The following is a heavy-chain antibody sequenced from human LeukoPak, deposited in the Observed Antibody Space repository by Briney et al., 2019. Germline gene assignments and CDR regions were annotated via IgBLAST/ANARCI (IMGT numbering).Heavy chain of an antibody. J-gene: IGHJ3*02. Sequence: PGGSLRLSCVASGFRYSHYGMSWVRQAPGKGLEWVADIKQDGSEKYYVDSVKGRFTISRQNAKKSLFLQMNSLRAEDTAVYYCARHRSGGSQDDAFDIWGQGTMVTVSS. CDR1: GFRYSHYG. CDR3: ARHRSGGSQDDAFDI. D-gene: IGHD2-15*01. V-gene: IGHV3-7*01. CDR2: IKQDGSEK.